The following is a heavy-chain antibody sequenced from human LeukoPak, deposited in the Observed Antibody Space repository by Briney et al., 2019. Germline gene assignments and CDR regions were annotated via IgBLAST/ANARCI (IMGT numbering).Heavy chain of an antibody. CDR2: ISPSGAST. D-gene: IGHD5-18*01. J-gene: IGHJ5*02. CDR3: ARDFRAAMVSDWFDP. CDR1: GYTFTRYY. Sequence: ASVKVSCKASGYTFTRYYMHWVRQAPGQGLEWMGIISPSGASTSYAQKFQGRVTMTRDTSISTAYMELSRLRSDDTAVYYCARDFRAAMVSDWFDPWGQGTLVTVSS. V-gene: IGHV1-46*01.